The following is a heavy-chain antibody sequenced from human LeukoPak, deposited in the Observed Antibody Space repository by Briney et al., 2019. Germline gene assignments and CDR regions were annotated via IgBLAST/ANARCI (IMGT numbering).Heavy chain of an antibody. Sequence: SETLSLTCAVYGGSLSGYYWSWIRQYPGKGLEWIGEIKPGGITNYNPSVKSRVSILADTSKNRFSLKLSSVTAADTAVYYCARHADYSNWFDPWGQGTLVTVSS. CDR1: GGSLSGYY. D-gene: IGHD4-11*01. CDR2: IKPGGIT. J-gene: IGHJ5*02. CDR3: ARHADYSNWFDP. V-gene: IGHV4-34*01.